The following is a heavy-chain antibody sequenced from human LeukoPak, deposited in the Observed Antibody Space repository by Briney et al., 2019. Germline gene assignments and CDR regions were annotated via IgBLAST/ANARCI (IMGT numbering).Heavy chain of an antibody. D-gene: IGHD6-13*01. CDR2: MNPNSGNT. CDR3: ARVRPRRAAGYAFDI. CDR1: GYTFTSYD. V-gene: IGHV1-8*03. J-gene: IGHJ3*02. Sequence: GASVKVSCKTSGYTFTSYDINWVRQATGQGLEWMGWMNPNSGNTGYAQKFQGRVTITRNTSISTAYMELSSLRSEDTAVYCCARVRPRRAAGYAFDIWGQGTMVTVSS.